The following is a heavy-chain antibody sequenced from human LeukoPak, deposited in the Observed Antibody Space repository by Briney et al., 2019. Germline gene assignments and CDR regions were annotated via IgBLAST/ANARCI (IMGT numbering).Heavy chain of an antibody. Sequence: PGGSLRLSCVASGYTFSGYGMHWVRQAPGKGLEWVTLIWHDGSKTSYADSVRGRFTISRDNSKNTLYLQMNSLRAEDTAVYYCARGPRGIKSWFDPWGQGTLVTVSS. CDR1: GYTFSGYG. V-gene: IGHV3-33*01. CDR2: IWHDGSKT. CDR3: ARGPRGIKSWFDP. J-gene: IGHJ5*02. D-gene: IGHD1-14*01.